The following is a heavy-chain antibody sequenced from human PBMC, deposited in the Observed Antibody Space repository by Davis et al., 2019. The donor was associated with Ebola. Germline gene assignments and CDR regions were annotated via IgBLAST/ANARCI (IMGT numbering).Heavy chain of an antibody. CDR2: INRGGST. CDR1: GGSFSGYY. CDR3: ARAGTYPYYYYYMDV. Sequence: SETLSLTCAVYGGSFSGYYWNWIRQSPGKGLEWIGEINRGGSTNYNPSLKSRVSISVDTSKNQISLQLSSVTAADTAVYYCARAGTYPYYYYYMDVWGKGTTVTVSS. J-gene: IGHJ6*03. D-gene: IGHD1-7*01. V-gene: IGHV4-34*01.